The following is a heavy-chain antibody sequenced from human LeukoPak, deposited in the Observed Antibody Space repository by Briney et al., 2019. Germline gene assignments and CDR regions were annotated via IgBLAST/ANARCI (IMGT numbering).Heavy chain of an antibody. CDR3: ARGPPPDFDY. Sequence: SETLSLTCTVSGDSVSSYYWSWIRQAPGKGLEWIGYIYYSGSTYYNPSLKSRVTISVDTSKSQFSLKLSSVTAADTAVYYCARGPPPDFDYWGQGTLVTVSS. J-gene: IGHJ4*02. CDR2: IYYSGST. CDR1: GDSVSSYY. V-gene: IGHV4-59*02.